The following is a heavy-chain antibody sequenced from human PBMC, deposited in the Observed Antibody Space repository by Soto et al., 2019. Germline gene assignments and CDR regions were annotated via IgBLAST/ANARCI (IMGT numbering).Heavy chain of an antibody. J-gene: IGHJ4*02. CDR1: GYTFTSYA. V-gene: IGHV1-3*05. CDR3: ARSIVVVTALDY. D-gene: IGHD2-21*02. Sequence: QVQLVQSGAEEKKPGASVKGSCKASGYTFTSYAMHWVRQAPGQRLEWMGWINAGNSNTKYSQKFQGRVTITRDTSASTAYMELSSLRSEGTAVYYCARSIVVVTALDYWGQGTLVTVSS. CDR2: INAGNSNT.